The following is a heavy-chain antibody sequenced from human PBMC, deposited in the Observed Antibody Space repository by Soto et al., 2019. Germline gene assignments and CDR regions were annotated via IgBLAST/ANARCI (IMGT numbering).Heavy chain of an antibody. CDR1: GYTFTSYG. Sequence: GASVKVSCKASGYTFTSYGISWVRQAPGQGLEWRGWISAYNGNTNYAQKLQGRVTMTTDTSKSTAYMELRSLRSDDTAVYYCARDLPDTAMVTDYYYGMDVWGQGTTVTVSS. J-gene: IGHJ6*02. CDR3: ARDLPDTAMVTDYYYGMDV. D-gene: IGHD5-18*01. V-gene: IGHV1-18*01. CDR2: ISAYNGNT.